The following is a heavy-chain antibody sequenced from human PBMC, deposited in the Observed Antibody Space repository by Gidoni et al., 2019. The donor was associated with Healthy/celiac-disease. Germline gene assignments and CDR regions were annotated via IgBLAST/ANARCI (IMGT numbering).Heavy chain of an antibody. J-gene: IGHJ6*02. CDR3: ARAYCGGDCYAYHYYYFGLDV. V-gene: IGHV4-34*01. CDR2: INHSGST. Sequence: QVQLQQWGAGLLKPSETLSLTCAVYDGSFSGYYWSWIRQPPGKGLEWIGEINHSGSTNYHPSLKSRLTISVDTSKNHFSLKLSSVTAADTAVYYCARAYCGGDCYAYHYYYFGLDVWGQGTTVTVSS. CDR1: DGSFSGYY. D-gene: IGHD2-21*02.